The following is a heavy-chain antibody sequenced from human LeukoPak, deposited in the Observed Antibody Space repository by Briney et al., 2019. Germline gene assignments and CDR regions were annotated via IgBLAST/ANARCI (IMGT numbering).Heavy chain of an antibody. CDR2: INGSGGNT. CDR3: ARDSGSYDYYYYMDV. CDR1: GFTFSNSA. Sequence: GGSLRLSCAASGFTFSNSAMSWVRQAPGKGLEWVSDINGSGGNTYYADSVKGRFTISRDNAKNSLYLQMNSLRAEDTAVYYCARDSGSYDYYYYMDVWGKGTTVTVSS. J-gene: IGHJ6*03. D-gene: IGHD1-26*01. V-gene: IGHV3-23*01.